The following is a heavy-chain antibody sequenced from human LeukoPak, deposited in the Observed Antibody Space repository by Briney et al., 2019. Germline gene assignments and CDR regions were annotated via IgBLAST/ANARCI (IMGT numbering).Heavy chain of an antibody. CDR2: IWYDGSNK. Sequence: GRSLRLSCAASGFTFSSYGMHWVRQAPGKGLEWVAVIWYDGSNKYYADSVKDRFTISRDNSKNTLYLQMNSLRAEDTAVYYCARDLYYYDSSGYGYWGQGTLVTVSS. D-gene: IGHD3-22*01. CDR1: GFTFSSYG. J-gene: IGHJ4*02. CDR3: ARDLYYYDSSGYGY. V-gene: IGHV3-33*01.